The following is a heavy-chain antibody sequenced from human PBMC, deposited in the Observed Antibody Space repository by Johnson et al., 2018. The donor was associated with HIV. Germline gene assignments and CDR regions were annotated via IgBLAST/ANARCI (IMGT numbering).Heavy chain of an antibody. CDR2: IRSKADGETT. V-gene: IGHV3-15*01. Sequence: VQLVESGGGLVKPGSSLRLSCAASGFVFSNAWMNWVRQAPGRGLEWVGRIRSKADGETTDLAAPVKGRFIISRDDSRSMIYLEMNSLKTEDTGVYYCHDCWTGQGVDIWGQGTVVTVS. CDR1: GFVFSNAW. CDR3: HDCWTGQGVDI. D-gene: IGHD3/OR15-3a*01. J-gene: IGHJ3*02.